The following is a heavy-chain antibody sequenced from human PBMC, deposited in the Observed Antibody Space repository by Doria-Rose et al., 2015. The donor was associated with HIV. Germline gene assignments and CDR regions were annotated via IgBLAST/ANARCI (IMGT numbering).Heavy chain of an antibody. Sequence: QSGAEVKKPGSSVTVSCKASGGTFSRYPISWVRQAPGQGLEWMGRIIPVLGIRNYAQKFQGRVTITADESTSTAYIELSNLRSEDTAVYYCATTWSGYYLDYWGQGTLVTVSS. CDR3: ATTWSGYYLDY. CDR1: GGTFSRYP. CDR2: IIPVLGIR. J-gene: IGHJ4*02. V-gene: IGHV1-69*04. D-gene: IGHD3-3*01.